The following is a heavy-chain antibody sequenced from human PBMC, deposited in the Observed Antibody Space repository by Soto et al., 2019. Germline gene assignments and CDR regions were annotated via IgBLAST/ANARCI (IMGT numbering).Heavy chain of an antibody. J-gene: IGHJ4*02. CDR2: ISYRGNT. V-gene: IGHV4-59*08. D-gene: IGHD4-17*01. CDR3: ARHLDFDSHGEYFDY. CDR1: GGSLSRYY. Sequence: SETLCLTCTVSGGSLSRYYWSWIRQPPGKGLKCIGYISYRGNTNYNPSLKSRVTMSVDTSKNQFSLRLNSVTAADTAVYYCARHLDFDSHGEYFDYRGKGLLVTVS.